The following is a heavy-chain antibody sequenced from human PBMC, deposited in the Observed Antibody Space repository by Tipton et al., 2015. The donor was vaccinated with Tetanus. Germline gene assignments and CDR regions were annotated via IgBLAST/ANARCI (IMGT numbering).Heavy chain of an antibody. D-gene: IGHD5-12*01. CDR2: ISYEGSNK. CDR1: GFTFSNYG. V-gene: IGHV3-30*18. CDR3: AKARYDPNYYYYGMDV. J-gene: IGHJ6*02. Sequence: SLRLSCAASGFTFSNYGFHWVRQAPGKGLEWVAVISYEGSNKYYADSVKGRFTVSSDNSKSTLYLQMNSLRVEDTAVYYCAKARYDPNYYYYGMDVWGQGTTVTVSS.